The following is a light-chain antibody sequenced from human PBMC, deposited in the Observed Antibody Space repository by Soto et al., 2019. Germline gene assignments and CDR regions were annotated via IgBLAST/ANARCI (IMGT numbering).Light chain of an antibody. CDR1: QRINTSY. CDR2: GAS. Sequence: EVVLTQSPGTLSLSPGERATLSCRARQRINTSYLAWYQQKPGQAPRLIVSGASIRATGIPDRFSGSGSGTDFTLTISRLEHEDFGVYYCQQYGPSRTFGQGTKVEIK. J-gene: IGKJ1*01. V-gene: IGKV3-20*01. CDR3: QQYGPSRT.